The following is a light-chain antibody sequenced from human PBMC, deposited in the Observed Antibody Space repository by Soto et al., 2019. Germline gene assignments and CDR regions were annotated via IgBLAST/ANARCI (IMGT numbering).Light chain of an antibody. Sequence: EIVMTQSPATLSVSPGERANLSCRASQSVSRNLAWYRQKPGQAPRLLIYGASTRATATPSRFSGSGSGTEFTLTISSLQSEDFAVYYCQQYNGWPYTFGQGTKLEIK. CDR3: QQYNGWPYT. CDR2: GAS. V-gene: IGKV3-15*01. CDR1: QSVSRN. J-gene: IGKJ2*01.